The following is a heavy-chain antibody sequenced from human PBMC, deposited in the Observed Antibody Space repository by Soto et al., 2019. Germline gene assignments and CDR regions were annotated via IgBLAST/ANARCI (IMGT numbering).Heavy chain of an antibody. CDR1: GGTFSSYA. V-gene: IGHV1-69*13. CDR2: IIPIFGTA. CDR3: ARDPITIFHRGYYYYGMDV. D-gene: IGHD3-9*01. Sequence: GASVKVSCKASGGTFSSYAISWVRQAPGQGLEWMGGIIPIFGTANYAQKFQGRVTITADESTSTAYMELSSLRSEDTAVYYCARDPITIFHRGYYYYGMDVWGQGTTVTVSS. J-gene: IGHJ6*02.